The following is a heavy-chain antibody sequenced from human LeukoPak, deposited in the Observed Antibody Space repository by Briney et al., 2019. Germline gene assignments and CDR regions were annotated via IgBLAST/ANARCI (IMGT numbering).Heavy chain of an antibody. CDR3: AKHDPRRVVITNWFDP. V-gene: IGHV3-23*01. J-gene: IGHJ5*02. Sequence: GGSLRLSRAASGFTFSAYAISWVRQAPGKGLEWVSAISGSGGITYYADSVKGRFTISRGNSKNTLYLQMNSLRAEDTAVYYCAKHDPRRVVITNWFDPWGQGTLVTVSS. CDR1: GFTFSAYA. D-gene: IGHD3-22*01. CDR2: ISGSGGIT.